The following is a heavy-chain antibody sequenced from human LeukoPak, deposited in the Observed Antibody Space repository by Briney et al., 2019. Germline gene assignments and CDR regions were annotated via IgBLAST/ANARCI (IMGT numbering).Heavy chain of an antibody. CDR2: IIPILGTA. CDR3: AKWRAVVTAFPFDY. CDR1: GGTFSSYA. V-gene: IGHV1-69*01. Sequence: ASVKVSCKASGGTFSSYAISWVRQAPGQGLEWMGGIIPILGTANYAQKFQGRVTITADESTSTAYMELSSLRSEDTAVYYCAKWRAVVTAFPFDYWGQGTLVTVSS. J-gene: IGHJ4*02. D-gene: IGHD2-21*02.